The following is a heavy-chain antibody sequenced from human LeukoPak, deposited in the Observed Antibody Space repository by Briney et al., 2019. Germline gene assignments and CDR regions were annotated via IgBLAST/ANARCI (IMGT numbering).Heavy chain of an antibody. D-gene: IGHD6-13*01. CDR3: ARAVAEVVNWFDP. Sequence: ASVKVSCKASGYTFSGYYVHWVRQAPGQGLEWMGWINPNSGDRNNAQKFQGRVTMTSETSISTAYMELSRLRSDDTAVYYCARAVAEVVNWFDPWGQGTLVTVSS. J-gene: IGHJ5*02. CDR2: INPNSGDR. V-gene: IGHV1-2*02. CDR1: GYTFSGYY.